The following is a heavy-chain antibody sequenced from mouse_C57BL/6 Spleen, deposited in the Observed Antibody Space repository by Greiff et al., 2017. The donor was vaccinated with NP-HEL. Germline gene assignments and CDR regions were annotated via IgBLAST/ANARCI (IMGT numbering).Heavy chain of an antibody. J-gene: IGHJ2*01. CDR1: GFTFSSYG. D-gene: IGHD2-2*01. Sequence: EVQLQESGGDLVKPGGSLKLSCAASGFTFSSYGMSWVRQTPDKRLEWVATISSGGSYTYYPDSVKGRFTISRDNAKNTLYLQMSSLKSEDTAMYYCARQGVTTDYFDYWGQGTTLTVSS. CDR3: ARQGVTTDYFDY. CDR2: ISSGGSYT. V-gene: IGHV5-6*01.